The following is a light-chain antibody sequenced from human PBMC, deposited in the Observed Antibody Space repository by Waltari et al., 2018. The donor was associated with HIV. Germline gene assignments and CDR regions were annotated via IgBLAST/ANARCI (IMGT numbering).Light chain of an antibody. CDR2: AVS. CDR1: NSDVGGYNY. V-gene: IGLV2-14*03. Sequence: QSALTQPASVSGSPGQSITISCSGTNSDVGGYNYVSWYQQHPGKAPKLIIFAVSHRPSGISNRFSGSKSGNTASLTISGLQAEDEADYYCSSYTRSTTLDAVFGTGTKVSVL. J-gene: IGLJ1*01. CDR3: SSYTRSTTLDAV.